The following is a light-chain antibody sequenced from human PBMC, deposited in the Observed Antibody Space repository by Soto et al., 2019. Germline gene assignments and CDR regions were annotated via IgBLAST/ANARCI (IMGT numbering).Light chain of an antibody. Sequence: EIVLMQSPGTLSLSPGERATLFCRASQSMKRRYLAWYQQRPGQAPRLLIYGAFTRATGIPARFSGTGSGTEFTLTISSLQSEDFALYYCQQYNDWPLTFGQGTKVDVK. V-gene: IGKV3-15*01. CDR3: QQYNDWPLT. CDR1: QSMKRRY. J-gene: IGKJ1*01. CDR2: GAF.